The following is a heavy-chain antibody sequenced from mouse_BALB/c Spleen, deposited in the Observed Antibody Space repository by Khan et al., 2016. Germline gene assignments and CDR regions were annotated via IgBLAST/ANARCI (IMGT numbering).Heavy chain of an antibody. J-gene: IGHJ3*01. Sequence: QVQLQQSGAELVRPGTSVKVSCKASGYAFTNYLIEWVKQRPGQGLEWIGVINPGRGGTNYNEKFKGKETLTADKSSSTAYVQLSSLTSDDSAVFFCASSDGYDVGYAYWGHGTLVTVSA. CDR1: GYAFTNYL. D-gene: IGHD2-2*01. CDR3: ASSDGYDVGYAY. CDR2: INPGRGGT. V-gene: IGHV1-54*01.